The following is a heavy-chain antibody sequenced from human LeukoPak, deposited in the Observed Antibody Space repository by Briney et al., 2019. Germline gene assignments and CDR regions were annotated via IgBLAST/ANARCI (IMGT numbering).Heavy chain of an antibody. J-gene: IGHJ4*02. CDR1: GFAFSSDW. Sequence: QTGGSLRLSCVASGFAFSSDWMTWVRQAPGKGLEWVSGISASGGSTYYADSVKGRFTISRDNPKNTLYLQMTGLGAEDTAVYYCAKAERDTPLTTPFDYWGQGTLVTVSS. D-gene: IGHD4-17*01. CDR3: AKAERDTPLTTPFDY. CDR2: ISASGGST. V-gene: IGHV3-23*01.